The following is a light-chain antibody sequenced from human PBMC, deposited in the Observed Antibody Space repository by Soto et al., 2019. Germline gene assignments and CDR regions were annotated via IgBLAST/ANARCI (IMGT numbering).Light chain of an antibody. V-gene: IGKV1-27*01. CDR2: AAS. CDR1: QGITND. CDR3: QKYNRAPLT. Sequence: DIQMTQSPSSLSASVGDRVTITCRASQGITNDLAWYQQKPGKVPKLLIFAASTLQSGVPSRFSGSGSGTDFTLTISSLQSEDVGTYYCQKYNRAPLTFGGGTKLEIK. J-gene: IGKJ4*01.